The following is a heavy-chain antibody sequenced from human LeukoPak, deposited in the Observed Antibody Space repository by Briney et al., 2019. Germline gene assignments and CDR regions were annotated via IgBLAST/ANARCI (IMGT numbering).Heavy chain of an antibody. CDR3: TKGYYEPFDS. Sequence: SETLSLTCTVSGASVNSYYWDWIRQPPGKGLEWIGCISDSGRTYYNPSLKSRVTISLGTSNNQFSLRLTSVTAADSAMYYCTKGYYEPFDSWGLGTLVTVSS. CDR1: GASVNSYY. D-gene: IGHD3-22*01. CDR2: ISDSGRT. V-gene: IGHV4-59*02. J-gene: IGHJ4*02.